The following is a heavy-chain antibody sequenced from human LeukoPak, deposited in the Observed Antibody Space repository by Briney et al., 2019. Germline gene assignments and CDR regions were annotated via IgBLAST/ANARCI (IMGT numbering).Heavy chain of an antibody. D-gene: IGHD3-16*02. V-gene: IGHV3-21*01. CDR3: AKEMITFGGVIVRSYYFDY. J-gene: IGHJ4*02. CDR2: ISSSSSYI. Sequence: GGALRLSCAASGFTFSSYGMSWVRQAPGKGLEWVSSISSSSSYIYYADSVKGRFTISRDNAKNSPYLQMNSLRAEDTAVYYCAKEMITFGGVIVRSYYFDYWGQGTLVTVSS. CDR1: GFTFSSYG.